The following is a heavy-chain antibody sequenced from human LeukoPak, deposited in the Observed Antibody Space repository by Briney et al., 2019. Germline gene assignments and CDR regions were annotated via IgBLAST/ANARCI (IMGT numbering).Heavy chain of an antibody. CDR1: GGSISSSSYY. D-gene: IGHD5-24*01. J-gene: IGHJ4*02. CDR3: ARDRRLQLEFFEY. Sequence: PSETLSLTCTVSGGSISSSSYYWGWIRQPPGKGLEWVSTISGNGGSTYYADSVKGRFNISRDDYRNMLHLQMDSLRPEDTAVYYCARDRRLQLEFFEYWGQGILVTVTS. V-gene: IGHV3-23*01. CDR2: ISGNGGST.